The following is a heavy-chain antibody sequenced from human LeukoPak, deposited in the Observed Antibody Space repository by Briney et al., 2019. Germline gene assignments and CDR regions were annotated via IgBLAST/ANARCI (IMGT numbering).Heavy chain of an antibody. Sequence: SETLSLTCTVSGGSISSSSYYWGWIRQPPGKGLEWIGYIYYTGGTYYNPSLKSRVTMSVDTSNNQFSLKLSSVTAVDTAVYYCAKKAAVAGTFDYWGQGTLVTVSS. J-gene: IGHJ4*02. V-gene: IGHV4-39*07. D-gene: IGHD6-19*01. CDR1: GGSISSSSYY. CDR2: IYYTGGT. CDR3: AKKAAVAGTFDY.